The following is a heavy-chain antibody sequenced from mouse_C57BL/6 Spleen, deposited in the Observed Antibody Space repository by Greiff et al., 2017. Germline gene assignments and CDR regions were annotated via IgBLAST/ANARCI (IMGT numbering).Heavy chain of an antibody. CDR1: GFTITTDY. CDR3: SGGRLIDYPFDY. D-gene: IGHD5-5*01. J-gene: IGHJ2*01. CDR2: IYPDNGGT. Sequence: VQLQQSGAELVKPGASVKMSCTASGFTITTDYMPWVKQRPGQGLEWIGDIYPDNGGTKYTSQFQSKATLTADTSSNTAYLQLSSLTSEDAAVYYCSGGRLIDYPFDYWGQGTTVTVSA. V-gene: IGHV14-4*01.